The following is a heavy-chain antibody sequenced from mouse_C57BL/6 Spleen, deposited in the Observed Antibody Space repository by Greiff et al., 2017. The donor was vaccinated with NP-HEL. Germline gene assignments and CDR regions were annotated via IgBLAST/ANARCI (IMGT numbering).Heavy chain of an antibody. J-gene: IGHJ4*01. CDR1: GFSLTSYG. CDR3: ARNGRGYDPGRDYYAMDY. V-gene: IGHV2-2*01. Sequence: QVQLKESGPGLVQPSQSLSITCTVSGFSLTSYGVHWVRQSPGKGLEWLGVIWSGGSTDYNAAFISRLSISKDNSKSQVFFKMNSLQADYTAIYYCARNGRGYDPGRDYYAMDYWGQGTSVTVSS. CDR2: IWSGGST. D-gene: IGHD2-3*01.